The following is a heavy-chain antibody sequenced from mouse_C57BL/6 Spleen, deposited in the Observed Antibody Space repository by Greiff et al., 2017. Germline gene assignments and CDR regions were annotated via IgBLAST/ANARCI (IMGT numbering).Heavy chain of an antibody. V-gene: IGHV1-81*01. CDR1: GYTFTSYG. CDR2: IYPRSGNT. D-gene: IGHD1-1*01. J-gene: IGHJ4*01. Sequence: QVQLKQSGAELARPGASVKLSCKASGYTFTSYGISWVKQRTGQGLEWIGEIYPRSGNTYYNEKFKGKATLTADKSSSTAYMELRSLTSEDSAVYFCARLDYYGSSYEDYAMDYWGQGTSVTVSS. CDR3: ARLDYYGSSYEDYAMDY.